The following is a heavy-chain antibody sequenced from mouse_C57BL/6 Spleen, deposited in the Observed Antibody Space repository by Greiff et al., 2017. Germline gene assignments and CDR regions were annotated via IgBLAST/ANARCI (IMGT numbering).Heavy chain of an antibody. J-gene: IGHJ2*01. V-gene: IGHV1-80*01. Sequence: QVQLQQSGAELVKPGASVKISCKASGYAFSSYWMNWVKQRPGKGLEWIGQIYPGDGDTNYNGKFKGKATLTADKSSSTAYMQLSSLTSEDSAVYFCAKDYYGSSPFDSRGEGTTLTLSS. CDR1: GYAFSSYW. D-gene: IGHD1-1*01. CDR3: AKDYYGSSPFDS. CDR2: IYPGDGDT.